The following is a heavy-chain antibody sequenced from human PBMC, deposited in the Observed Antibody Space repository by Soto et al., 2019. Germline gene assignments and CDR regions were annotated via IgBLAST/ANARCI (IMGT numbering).Heavy chain of an antibody. CDR1: GYTFTSYG. J-gene: IGHJ3*02. CDR2: ISAYNGNT. D-gene: IGHD2-2*01. V-gene: IGHV1-18*01. CDR3: ARVVHPYGSSTSCYPGGAFGI. Sequence: ASVKVSCKASGYTFTSYGISWVRQAPGQGLEWMGWISAYNGNTNYAQKLQGRVTMTTDTSTSTAYMELRSLRSVDTAVYYCARVVHPYGSSTSCYPGGAFGIWGQGTMVTVSS.